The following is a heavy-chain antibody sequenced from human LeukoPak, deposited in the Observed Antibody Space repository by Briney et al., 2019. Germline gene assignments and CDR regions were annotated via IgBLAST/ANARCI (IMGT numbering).Heavy chain of an antibody. CDR3: AKAGEGATYFDY. CDR1: GFTFSSYG. J-gene: IGHJ4*02. V-gene: IGHV3-33*06. D-gene: IGHD1-26*01. Sequence: GRSLRLSCAASGFTFSSYGMRWVRQAPGKGLEWVAVIWYDGSNKYYADSVKGRFTISRDNSKNTLYLQMNSLRAEDTAVYYCAKAGEGATYFDYWGQGTLVTVSS. CDR2: IWYDGSNK.